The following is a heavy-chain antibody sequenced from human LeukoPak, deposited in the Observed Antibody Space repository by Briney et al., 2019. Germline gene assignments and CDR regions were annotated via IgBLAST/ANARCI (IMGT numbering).Heavy chain of an antibody. CDR3: ARLACLHYYDSSGYPDNNDY. CDR1: GFSLSTSGMC. CDR2: IDWDDDK. Sequence: RVSGPTLVNPTQTLTLTCTFSGFSLSTSGMCVSWIRQPPGKALEWLARIDWDDDKCYSTSLKTRLTISKDTSKNQVVLTMTNMDPVDTATYYCARLACLHYYDSSGYPDNNDYWGQGTLVTVSS. V-gene: IGHV2-70*11. D-gene: IGHD3-22*01. J-gene: IGHJ4*02.